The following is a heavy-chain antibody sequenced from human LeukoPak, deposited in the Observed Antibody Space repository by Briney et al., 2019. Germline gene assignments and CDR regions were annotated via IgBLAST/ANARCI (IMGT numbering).Heavy chain of an antibody. V-gene: IGHV4-39*01. CDR2: IYYSGSP. J-gene: IGHJ4*02. Sequence: KPSETLSLPCTVSGGSISNNNYYWAWIRQPPGKGLECIGSIYYSGSPYYNPSLKSRVTISVDTSKNQFSLRLSSVTAADTAVYYCATWTTAKTGFDYWGQGTLVTVSS. CDR3: ATWTTAKTGFDY. D-gene: IGHD1-1*01. CDR1: GGSISNNNYY.